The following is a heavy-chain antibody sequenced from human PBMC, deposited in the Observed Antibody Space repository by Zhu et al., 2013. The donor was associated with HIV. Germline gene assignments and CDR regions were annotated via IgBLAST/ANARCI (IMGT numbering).Heavy chain of an antibody. CDR2: IIPIFGTA. V-gene: IGHV1-69*01. J-gene: IGHJ4*02. CDR1: GGTFSSYA. Sequence: QVQLVQSGAEVKKPGSSVKVSCKASGGTFSSYAINWVRQAPGQGLEWMGGIIPIFGTANYAQRFQGRVTITADESTSTAYMELSSLRSEDTAVYYCARGGLSRIAARPRYFDYWGQGTLVTVSS. D-gene: IGHD6-6*01. CDR3: ARGGLSRIAARPRYFDY.